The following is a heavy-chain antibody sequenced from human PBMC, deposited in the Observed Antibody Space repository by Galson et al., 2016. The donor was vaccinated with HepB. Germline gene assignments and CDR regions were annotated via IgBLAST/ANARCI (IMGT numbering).Heavy chain of an antibody. CDR1: GFTFSDYY. CDR3: ARSNDYGDYYFDY. V-gene: IGHV3-11*06. CDR2: SSGSSTYT. Sequence: SLRLSCAASGFTFSDYYMTWIRQSPGKGLEWVSYSSGSSTYTNYADSVKGRFTISRDNAKNSLYLQMNSLRAEDTAVYYCARSNDYGDYYFDYWGQGTLVTVSS. D-gene: IGHD4-17*01. J-gene: IGHJ4*02.